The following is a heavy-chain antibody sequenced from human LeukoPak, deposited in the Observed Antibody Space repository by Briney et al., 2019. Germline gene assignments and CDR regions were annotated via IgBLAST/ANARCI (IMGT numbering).Heavy chain of an antibody. CDR3: ARDNKWELFALDY. CDR2: IIPIFGTA. Sequence: SVKVSCKASGYTFTSYDINWVRQATGQGLEWVGGIIPIFGTAKYAQKFQGRVTITADESTSTAYMELSSLRSEDTAVYYCARDNKWELFALDYWGQGTLVTVSS. CDR1: GYTFTSYD. J-gene: IGHJ4*02. D-gene: IGHD1-26*01. V-gene: IGHV1-69*13.